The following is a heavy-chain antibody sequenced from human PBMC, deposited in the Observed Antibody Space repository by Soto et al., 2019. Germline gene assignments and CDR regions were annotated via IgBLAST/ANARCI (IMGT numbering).Heavy chain of an antibody. CDR2: IRGRGVDT. D-gene: IGHD6-19*01. Sequence: EVQLLESGGGLVQPGGSLRLSCAVSGFTFSSYAMSWVRQTPGKGLEWVSAIRGRGVDTYYADSVKGRFTISRDNSKNTLYLQMNSLRAEDTAVYYCAKDGFSLSVNWFDPWGQGTLVTVSS. J-gene: IGHJ5*02. CDR3: AKDGFSLSVNWFDP. V-gene: IGHV3-23*01. CDR1: GFTFSSYA.